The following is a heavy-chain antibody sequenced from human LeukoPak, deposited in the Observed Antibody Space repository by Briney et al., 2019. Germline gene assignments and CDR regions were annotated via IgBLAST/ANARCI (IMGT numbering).Heavy chain of an antibody. V-gene: IGHV3-21*06. CDR2: ISGSSRYI. CDR3: ARVNSALVVSLEGSWAGSLGFDH. Sequence: GGSLRLSCAASKFTFSNYTLTWVRQSPGKGLDWVSSISGSSRYIHYSDSVKGRFTISRDNAKSSLYLQMDSLTADDTAVYYCARVNSALVVSLEGSWAGSLGFDHWGQGTLVTVSS. CDR1: KFTFSNYT. J-gene: IGHJ4*02. D-gene: IGHD3-3*01.